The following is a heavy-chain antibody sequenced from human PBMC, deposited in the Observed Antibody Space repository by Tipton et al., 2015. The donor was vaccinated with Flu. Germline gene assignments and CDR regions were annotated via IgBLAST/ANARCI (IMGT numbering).Heavy chain of an antibody. CDR1: GYSISSGYY. CDR3: ARVLQWELRRGWLDP. J-gene: IGHJ5*02. CDR2: IYHSGST. V-gene: IGHV4-38-2*02. Sequence: TLSLTCTVSGYSISSGYYWGWIRQPPGKGLEWIGSIYHSGSTYYNPSLKSRATISVDRSKYQFSLQLSYVTAADTAVYYCARVLQWELRRGWLDPWGQGTLGTVSS. D-gene: IGHD1-26*01.